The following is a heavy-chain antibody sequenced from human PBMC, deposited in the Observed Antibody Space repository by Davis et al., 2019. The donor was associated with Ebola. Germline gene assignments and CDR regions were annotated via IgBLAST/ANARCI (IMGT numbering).Heavy chain of an antibody. CDR2: INHSGST. V-gene: IGHV4-34*01. CDR3: ARDVVVAGGYYYYGMDV. J-gene: IGHJ6*02. Sequence: SQTLSLTCAVYGGSFSGYYWRWIRQPPGKGLEWIGEINHSGSTNYNPSLKSRVTISVDTSKNQFSLKLSSVTAADTAVYYCARDVVVAGGYYYYGMDVWGQGTTVTVSS. CDR1: GGSFSGYY. D-gene: IGHD6-19*01.